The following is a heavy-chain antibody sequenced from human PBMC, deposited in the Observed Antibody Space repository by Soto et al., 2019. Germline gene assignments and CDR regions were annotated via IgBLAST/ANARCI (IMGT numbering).Heavy chain of an antibody. CDR3: AKVTNFGVGTNYYNNHGMDV. J-gene: IGHJ6*02. CDR1: GFIFSSYV. D-gene: IGHD3-3*01. Sequence: EVQLLESGGGLVQPGGSLRLSCTASGFIFSSYVMTWVRQAPGRWLEWVSGISGSGDSTYYANSVKGRFTVSRDNSENTLYLEMNSLRADDTAVYYCAKVTNFGVGTNYYNNHGMDVWGQGTTVTVSS. V-gene: IGHV3-23*01. CDR2: ISGSGDST.